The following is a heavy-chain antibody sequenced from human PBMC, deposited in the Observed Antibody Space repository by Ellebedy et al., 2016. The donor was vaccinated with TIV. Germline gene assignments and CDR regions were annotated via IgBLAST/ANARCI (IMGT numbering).Heavy chain of an antibody. D-gene: IGHD4-11*01. Sequence: GESLKISXKGSGYTFTTYWIGWVRQMPGKGLEWMGIIYPGDSDTRYSPSFQGQVTISADKSISTAYLQWSSLKASDTATYYCARRGYSNYYFDYWGQGTLVSISS. J-gene: IGHJ4*02. V-gene: IGHV5-51*01. CDR1: GYTFTTYW. CDR2: IYPGDSDT. CDR3: ARRGYSNYYFDY.